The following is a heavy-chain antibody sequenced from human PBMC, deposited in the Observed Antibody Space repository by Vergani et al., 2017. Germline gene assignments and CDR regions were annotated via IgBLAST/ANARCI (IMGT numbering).Heavy chain of an antibody. Sequence: QVQLQESGPGLVKPSETLSLTCTVSGGSISSSSYYWGWIRQPPGKGLEWIGSIYYSGSTYYNPSLKSRVTISVDTSKNQFSLKLSSVTAADTAVYYCARDLIAAAGYGMDVWGQGTTVTVSS. J-gene: IGHJ6*02. CDR1: GGSISSSSYY. V-gene: IGHV4-39*07. D-gene: IGHD6-13*01. CDR2: IYYSGST. CDR3: ARDLIAAAGYGMDV.